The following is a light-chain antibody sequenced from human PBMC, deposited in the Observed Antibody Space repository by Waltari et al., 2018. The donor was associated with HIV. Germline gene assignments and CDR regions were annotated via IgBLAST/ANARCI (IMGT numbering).Light chain of an antibody. V-gene: IGLV1-47*01. Sequence: QSVLTQPPSASGTPGQRVTISCSGSSSNIGSNYVYWYQQLPGTAPKLLIYRNKQRPSGVPDRLSGSKSGTAASLAISGLRSEDEADYYCAVWDDSLSGLVFGGGTKLTVL. CDR3: AVWDDSLSGLV. J-gene: IGLJ3*02. CDR1: SSNIGSNY. CDR2: RNK.